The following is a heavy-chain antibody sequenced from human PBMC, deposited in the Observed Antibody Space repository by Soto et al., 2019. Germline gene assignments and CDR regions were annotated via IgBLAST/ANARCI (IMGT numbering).Heavy chain of an antibody. D-gene: IGHD3-22*01. J-gene: IGHJ4*02. CDR2: IKKDGSEK. Sequence: EVQLVESGGGLVQPGGSLRLSCATSGFTFSNYRMSWVRQAPGKGLEWVANIKKDGSEKYYVDSVKGRFTISRDNAMSSLYLQMNSLTVEDTAVYYCARVPNYYDSSGYYKYYFDYWGQGTLVTVSS. V-gene: IGHV3-7*01. CDR3: ARVPNYYDSSGYYKYYFDY. CDR1: GFTFSNYR.